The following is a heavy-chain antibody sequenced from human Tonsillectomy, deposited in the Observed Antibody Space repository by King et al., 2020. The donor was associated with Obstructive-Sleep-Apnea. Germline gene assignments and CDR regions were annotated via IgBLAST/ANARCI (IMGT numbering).Heavy chain of an antibody. Sequence: VQLVESGGGLVKPGGSLRLSCAASGFTFSSYSMNWVRQAPGKGLEWVSSISSSSSYIYYADSVKGRFTISRDNAKNSLYLQMNSLRAEDTAVYYCARDTNYDYVWGSYRPDDAFDIWGHGTMVTVSS. CDR1: GFTFSSYS. J-gene: IGHJ3*02. CDR2: ISSSSSYI. CDR3: ARDTNYDYVWGSYRPDDAFDI. V-gene: IGHV3-21*01. D-gene: IGHD3-16*02.